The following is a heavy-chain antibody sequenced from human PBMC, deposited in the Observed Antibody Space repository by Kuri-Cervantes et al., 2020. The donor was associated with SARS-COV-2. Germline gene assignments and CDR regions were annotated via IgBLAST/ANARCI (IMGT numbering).Heavy chain of an antibody. V-gene: IGHV1-69*13. CDR2: IIPIFGTA. Sequence: SVKVSCKASGGTFSSYAISWVRQAPGQGLEWMGGIIPIFGTANYAQKFQGRVTITADESTSTAYMELSSLRSEDTAVYYCTRDGADCSGGSCPYYYYMDVWGKGTTVTVSS. CDR1: GGTFSSYA. J-gene: IGHJ6*03. CDR3: TRDGADCSGGSCPYYYYMDV. D-gene: IGHD2-15*01.